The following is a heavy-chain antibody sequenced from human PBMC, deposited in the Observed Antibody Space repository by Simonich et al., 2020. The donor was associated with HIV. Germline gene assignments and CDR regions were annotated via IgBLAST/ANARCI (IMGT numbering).Heavy chain of an antibody. J-gene: IGHJ1*01. V-gene: IGHV4-34*01. Sequence: QVQLQQWGAGLLKPSETLSLTCAVYGGSFSGYSWSWIRQPPGKGLEWIGEINHSGSTNYNPSLKSRVTISVDTSKNQFSLKRSSVTAADTAVYYCARLTAGGLGEYFQHWGQGTLVTVSS. D-gene: IGHD6-13*01. CDR1: GGSFSGYS. CDR3: ARLTAGGLGEYFQH. CDR2: INHSGST.